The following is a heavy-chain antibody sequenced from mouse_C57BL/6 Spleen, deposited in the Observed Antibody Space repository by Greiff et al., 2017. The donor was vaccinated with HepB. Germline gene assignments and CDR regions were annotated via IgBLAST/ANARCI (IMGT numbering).Heavy chain of an antibody. CDR1: GYTFTSYW. V-gene: IGHV1-55*01. CDR2: IYPGSGST. D-gene: IGHD3-2*02. Sequence: QVQLQQPGAELVKPGASVKMSCKASGYTFTSYWITWVKQRPGQGLEWIGDIYPGSGSTNYNEKFKSKATLTVDTSSSTAYMQLSSLTSEDSAVYYCAREGIAQAGWFAYWGQGTLVTVSA. CDR3: AREGIAQAGWFAY. J-gene: IGHJ3*01.